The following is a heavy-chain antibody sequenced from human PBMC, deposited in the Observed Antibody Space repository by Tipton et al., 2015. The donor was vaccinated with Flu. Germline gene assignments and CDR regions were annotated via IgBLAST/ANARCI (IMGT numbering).Heavy chain of an antibody. J-gene: IGHJ1*01. CDR2: IYTSGST. CDR3: AKSGSYLEYLQH. V-gene: IGHV4-61*02. CDR1: GGSISSGTYY. Sequence: LRLSCSFSGGSISSGTYYWGWIRQPPGKGLEWIGRIYTSGSTNYNPSLKSRVTMSVDTSKNQFSLKLTSVSAADTAVYYCAKSGSYLEYLQHWGQGTLVTVSS. D-gene: IGHD1-26*01.